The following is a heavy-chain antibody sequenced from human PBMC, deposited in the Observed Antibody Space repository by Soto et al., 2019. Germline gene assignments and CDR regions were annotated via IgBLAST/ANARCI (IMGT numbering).Heavy chain of an antibody. Sequence: GASVKVXCKASGGTXSSHTISWVRQAPGQGLEWMGRIIPILGIANYAQKFQGRVTITADKSTSTAYMELSSLRSEDTAVYYCARVVPSGYYTRHCFDPWGQGTLVTVSS. CDR2: IIPILGIA. CDR1: GGTXSSHT. D-gene: IGHD3-3*01. V-gene: IGHV1-69*02. CDR3: ARVVPSGYYTRHCFDP. J-gene: IGHJ5*02.